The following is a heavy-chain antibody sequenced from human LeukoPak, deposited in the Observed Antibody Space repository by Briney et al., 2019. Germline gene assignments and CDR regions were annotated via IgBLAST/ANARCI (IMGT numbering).Heavy chain of an antibody. CDR3: ATVTGGPTEPFDY. CDR2: INPNSGGT. CDR1: GYTFTGYY. Sequence: ASVKVSCKASGYTFTGYYMHWVRQAPGQGLEWMGWINPNSGGTNYAQKFQGRVTMTRDTSISTAYMELSRLRSDDTAVYYCATVTGGPTEPFDYWGQGTLVTVSS. J-gene: IGHJ4*02. V-gene: IGHV1-2*02. D-gene: IGHD7-27*01.